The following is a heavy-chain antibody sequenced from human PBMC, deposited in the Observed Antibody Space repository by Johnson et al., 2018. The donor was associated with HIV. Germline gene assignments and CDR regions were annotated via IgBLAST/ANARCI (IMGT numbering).Heavy chain of an antibody. CDR3: AKPVVPAGDDLDMYEFAFYI. V-gene: IGHV3-30*02. Sequence: QVQLVESGGGVVQPGGSRRLSCAAFGFTFSNYGMHWVRLAPGKGLEWVAFIRHDGNNKYYADSVKGRFTISIDNSKNTLSLQMNSLRVEDTAVYYCAKPVVPAGDDLDMYEFAFYIWGQGTMVTVS. CDR2: IRHDGNNK. J-gene: IGHJ3*02. D-gene: IGHD2-2*01. CDR1: GFTFSNYG.